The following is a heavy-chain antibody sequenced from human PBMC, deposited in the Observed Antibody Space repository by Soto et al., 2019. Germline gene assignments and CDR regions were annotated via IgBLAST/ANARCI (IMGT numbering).Heavy chain of an antibody. CDR1: GFTFSGSA. J-gene: IGHJ4*02. Sequence: PGGSLRLSCAASGFTFSGSAMHWVRQPPGKGLEWVSAISPSASDTLYADSVKGRFTISRDNSQNTLFLQMTSLIADATAVYYCAKGGYNFAYEWGLGVLFTVSS. V-gene: IGHV3-23*01. CDR2: ISPSASDT. D-gene: IGHD5-18*01. CDR3: AKGGYNFAYE.